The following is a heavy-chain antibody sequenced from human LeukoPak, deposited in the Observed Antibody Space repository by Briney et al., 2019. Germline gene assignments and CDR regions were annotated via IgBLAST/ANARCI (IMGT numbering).Heavy chain of an antibody. CDR2: ISSSGSTI. CDR3: ARSYYDYVWGSYRYWAFDI. CDR1: GFTFSSYE. D-gene: IGHD3-16*02. J-gene: IGHJ3*02. V-gene: IGHV3-48*03. Sequence: GGSLRLSCAASGFTFSSYEMNWVRQAPGKGLEWVSYISSSGSTIYCADSVKGRFTISRDNAKNSLYLQMNSLRAEDTAVYYCARSYYDYVWGSYRYWAFDIWGQGTMVTVSS.